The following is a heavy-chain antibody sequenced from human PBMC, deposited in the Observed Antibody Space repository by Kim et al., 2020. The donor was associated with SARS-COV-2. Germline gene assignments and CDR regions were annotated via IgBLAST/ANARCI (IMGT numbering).Heavy chain of an antibody. D-gene: IGHD4-17*01. Sequence: SETLSLTCTVSGGSISSSSYYWGWIRQPPGKGLEWIGSIYYSGSTYYNPSLKSRVTISVDTSKNQFSLKLSSVTAADTAVYYCARGRSYGVLTDYWGQGT. CDR3: ARGRSYGVLTDY. J-gene: IGHJ4*02. V-gene: IGHV4-39*01. CDR1: GGSISSSSYY. CDR2: IYYSGST.